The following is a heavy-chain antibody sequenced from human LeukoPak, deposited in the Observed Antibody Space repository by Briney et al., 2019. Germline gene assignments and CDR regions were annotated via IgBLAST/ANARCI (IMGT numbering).Heavy chain of an antibody. V-gene: IGHV3-23*01. CDR2: ISGSGGST. D-gene: IGHD5-24*01. J-gene: IGHJ3*02. Sequence: GGSLRLSCATSGFTFSSYAMSWVRQAPGKGLEWVSAISGSGGSTYYADSVKGRFTISRDNSKNTLYLQMNSLRAEDTAVYYCAKAGMARDAFDIWVQGTMVTVSS. CDR1: GFTFSSYA. CDR3: AKAGMARDAFDI.